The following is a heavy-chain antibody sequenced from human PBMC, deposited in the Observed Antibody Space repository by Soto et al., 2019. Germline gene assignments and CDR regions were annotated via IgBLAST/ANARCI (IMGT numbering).Heavy chain of an antibody. CDR2: ISGRGGST. D-gene: IGHD3-22*01. CDR3: AKAGPSVVAVITTIFDY. CDR1: VFTFISYA. Sequence: TGWSLRLACASYVFTFISYAMSWILQAPGKGLEWVSAISGRGGSTYYADSVKGRFTISRHNSKNPLYLQMNSLRAEDTAVYYCAKAGPSVVAVITTIFDYWGQGTLVTVSS. V-gene: IGHV3-23*01. J-gene: IGHJ4*02.